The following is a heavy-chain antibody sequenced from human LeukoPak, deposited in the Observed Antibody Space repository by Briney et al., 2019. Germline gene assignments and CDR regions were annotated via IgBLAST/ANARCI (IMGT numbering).Heavy chain of an antibody. J-gene: IGHJ6*02. V-gene: IGHV1-2*02. CDR2: INPNSGGT. D-gene: IGHD3-3*01. CDR3: ARYDFWSGYYQPPPYGMDV. Sequence: ASVKVSCKASGYTFTSYYMHWVRQAPGQGLEWMGWINPNSGGTNYAQKFQGRVTMTRDTSISTAYMELSRLRSDDTAVYYCARYDFWSGYYQPPPYGMDVWGQGTTVTVSS. CDR1: GYTFTSYY.